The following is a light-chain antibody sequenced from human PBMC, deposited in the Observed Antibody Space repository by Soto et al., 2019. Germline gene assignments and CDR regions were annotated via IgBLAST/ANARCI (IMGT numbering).Light chain of an antibody. J-gene: IGLJ1*01. CDR3: SSHTSGSTRV. CDR1: SSDVGGYDY. Sequence: QSVLTQPASVSGSPGQSIAISCTGTSSDVGGYDYVSWYQQHPDIAPKLMIYEVTKRPSGVSNRFSGSKSGNTASLTISGLQPEDEADYYCSSHTSGSTRVFGSGTKLTVL. CDR2: EVT. V-gene: IGLV2-14*01.